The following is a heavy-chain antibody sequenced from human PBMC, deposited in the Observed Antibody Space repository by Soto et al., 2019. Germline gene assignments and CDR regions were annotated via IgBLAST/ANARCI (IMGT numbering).Heavy chain of an antibody. V-gene: IGHV4-34*01. CDR2: INHVGGT. CDR1: GGFLSESY. D-gene: IGHD3-16*01. CDR3: VRIRYQLPSSVLWLDP. Sequence: SETLSLTCAVYGGFLSESYWTWIRQPPGKGLQWIGEINHVGGTNYNPSLKSRVTMSVDTSQNQFSLRLISVTAADTAMYFCVRIRYQLPSSVLWLDPWGQGTPVTVSS. J-gene: IGHJ5*02.